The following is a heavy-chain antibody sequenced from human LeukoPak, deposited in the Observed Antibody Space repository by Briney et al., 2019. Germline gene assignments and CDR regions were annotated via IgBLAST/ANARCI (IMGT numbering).Heavy chain of an antibody. CDR1: GGSISSSSYY. D-gene: IGHD3-22*01. CDR3: AKVIELYDSSGLLFDY. CDR2: IYYSRST. Sequence: SETLSLTCTVSGGSISSSSYYWGWIRQPPGKGLEWIGSIYYSRSTYYNPSLKSRVTISVDTSKNQFSLKLSSVTAADTAVYYCAKVIELYDSSGLLFDYWGQGTLVTVSS. V-gene: IGHV4-39*01. J-gene: IGHJ4*02.